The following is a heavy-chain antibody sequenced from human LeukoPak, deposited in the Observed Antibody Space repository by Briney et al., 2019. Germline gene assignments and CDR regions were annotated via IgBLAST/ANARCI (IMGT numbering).Heavy chain of an antibody. CDR1: GYTFTVHY. CDR2: INPDNGGT. V-gene: IGHV1-2*02. Sequence: ASVTVSFTASGYTFTVHYMHWVRQAPGQGLEWMGWINPDNGGTNYAQKFQGRVTITRDTSNSTAYLELSRLRFDDTAVYYCARARSGTGNDYWGQGTLVTVSS. D-gene: IGHD6-13*01. J-gene: IGHJ4*02. CDR3: ARARSGTGNDY.